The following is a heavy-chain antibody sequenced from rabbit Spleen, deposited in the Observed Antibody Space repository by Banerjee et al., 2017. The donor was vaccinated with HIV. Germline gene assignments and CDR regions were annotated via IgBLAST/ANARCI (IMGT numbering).Heavy chain of an antibody. CDR2: IDPIFHVT. CDR1: GFDFSGYG. J-gene: IGHJ4*01. CDR3: VREVAARFNL. Sequence: QEQLVESGGGLVQPGGSLKLSCKASGFDFSGYGVSWVRQAPGKGLEWIGYIDPIFHVTTYASWVNGRFSISRENTQNTVSLQMNSLTAADTATYFCVREVAARFNLWGQGTLVTVS. V-gene: IGHV1S47*01. D-gene: IGHD4-1*01.